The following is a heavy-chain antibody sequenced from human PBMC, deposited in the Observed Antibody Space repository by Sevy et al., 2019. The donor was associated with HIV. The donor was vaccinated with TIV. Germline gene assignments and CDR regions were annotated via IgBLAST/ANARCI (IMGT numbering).Heavy chain of an antibody. CDR1: GGSISSGSYY. V-gene: IGHV4-61*02. CDR3: AREGSTWAGWFDH. CDR2: IYTSGTT. D-gene: IGHD6-13*01. J-gene: IGHJ5*02. Sequence: SETLSLTCTVSGGSISSGSYYWSWIRQPAGKGLEWIGRIYTSGTTNYNPSLKSRVTISVDTSKNQFSLKLSSVTATDTAVYYCAREGSTWAGWFDHWGQGTLVTVSS.